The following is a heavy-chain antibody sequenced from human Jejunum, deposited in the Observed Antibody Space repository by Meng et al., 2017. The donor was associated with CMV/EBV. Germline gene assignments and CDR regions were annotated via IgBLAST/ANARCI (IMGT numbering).Heavy chain of an antibody. J-gene: IGHJ5*02. CDR1: GGSINTYY. CDR2: IYNYGGT. Sequence: QVQLQDSGPGLVKPSETLSLTCRVSGGSINTYYWGWIRQSPGKGLEWIGNIYNYGGTYYNPSLKSRVTISTDTSKNEFSLRLKSVTAADTAVYYCVRHGDCSSGSCYYHWFDPWGQGSLVTVSS. D-gene: IGHD2-2*01. CDR3: VRHGDCSSGSCYYHWFDP. V-gene: IGHV4-59*08.